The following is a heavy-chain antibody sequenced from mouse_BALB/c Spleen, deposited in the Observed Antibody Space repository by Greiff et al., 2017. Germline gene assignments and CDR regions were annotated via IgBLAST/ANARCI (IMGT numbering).Heavy chain of an antibody. J-gene: IGHJ4*01. CDR3: TRETFEDYAMDY. CDR2: IDPETGGT. V-gene: IGHV1-15*01. CDR1: GYTFTDYE. Sequence: QVQLQQSGAELVRPGASVPLSCKASGYTFTDYEMHWVKQTPVHGLEWIGAIDPETGGTAYNQKFKGKATLTADKSSSTAYMELRSLTSEDSAVYYCTRETFEDYAMDYWGQGTSVTVSS.